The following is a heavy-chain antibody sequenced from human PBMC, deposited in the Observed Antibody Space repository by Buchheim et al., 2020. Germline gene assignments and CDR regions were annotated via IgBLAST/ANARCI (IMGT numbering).Heavy chain of an antibody. D-gene: IGHD3-22*01. V-gene: IGHV1-69*06. CDR2: IIPIFGTA. Sequence: QVQLVQSGAEVKKPGSSVKVSCKASGGTFSSYAISWVRQAPGQGLEWMGGIIPIFGTAKYAQKFKGRVTITADKAPSTAYMELSSLRSDDTAVYYCARDGGSSGYQIPEFDYWGQGTL. CDR1: GGTFSSYA. CDR3: ARDGGSSGYQIPEFDY. J-gene: IGHJ4*02.